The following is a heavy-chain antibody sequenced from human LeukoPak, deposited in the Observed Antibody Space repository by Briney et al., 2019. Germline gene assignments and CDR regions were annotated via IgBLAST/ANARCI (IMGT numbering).Heavy chain of an antibody. CDR2: ISYDGSNN. J-gene: IGHJ4*02. D-gene: IGHD1/OR15-1a*01. V-gene: IGHV3-30-3*01. CDR3: ARVDPRLPEQPFDY. Sequence: AGGSLRLSCAASGFTFSSYAMHWVRQAPGKGLEWVAVISYDGSNNYYADSVKGRFTISRDNSKNTLYLQMNSLRAEDTAVYYCARVDPRLPEQPFDYWGQGTLVTVSS. CDR1: GFTFSSYA.